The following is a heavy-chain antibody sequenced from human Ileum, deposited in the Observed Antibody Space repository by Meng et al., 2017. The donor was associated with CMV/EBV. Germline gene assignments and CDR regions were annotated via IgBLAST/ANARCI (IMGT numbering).Heavy chain of an antibody. D-gene: IGHD6-19*01. J-gene: IGHJ6*02. V-gene: IGHV3-21*01. CDR2: ISSNELHI. CDR1: EFTLSGYS. Sequence: GGSLRLSCEASEFTLSGYSMNWVRQAPGKGLEWVSYISSNELHIYYGDSVKGRFTISRDNAKNSLYLNMNSLRADDTGVYYCARVPDTSGWYGMDVWGQGTTVTVSS. CDR3: ARVPDTSGWYGMDV.